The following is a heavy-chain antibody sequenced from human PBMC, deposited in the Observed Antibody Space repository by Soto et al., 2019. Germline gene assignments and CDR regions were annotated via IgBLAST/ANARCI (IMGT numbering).Heavy chain of an antibody. J-gene: IGHJ4*02. CDR3: ARVLTAMEIDY. V-gene: IGHV3-53*01. CDR2: IYSGGST. D-gene: IGHD5-18*01. CDR1: GFTVSSNY. Sequence: PGGSLILSCAASGFTVSSNYMSWVRQAPGKGLEWVSVIYSGGSTYYADSVKGRFTISRDNSKNTLYLQMNGLRAEDTAVYYCARVLTAMEIDYWGQGTLVTVSS.